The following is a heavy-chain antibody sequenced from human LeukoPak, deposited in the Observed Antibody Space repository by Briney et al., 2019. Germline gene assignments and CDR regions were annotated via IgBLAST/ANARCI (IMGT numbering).Heavy chain of an antibody. J-gene: IGHJ5*02. CDR2: IYYSGST. CDR1: GGSISSSSYY. D-gene: IGHD1/OR15-1a*01. CDR3: ARRNSPYNWFDP. Sequence: SETLSLTCTVSGGSISSSSYYWGWIRQPPGKGLEWIGSIYYSGSTYYNPSLKSRVTISVDTSKNQFSLKLSSVTAADTAVYYCARRNSPYNWFDPWGQGTLVTVSS. V-gene: IGHV4-39*01.